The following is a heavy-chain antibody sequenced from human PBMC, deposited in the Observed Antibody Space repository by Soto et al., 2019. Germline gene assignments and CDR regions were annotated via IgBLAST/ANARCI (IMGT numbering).Heavy chain of an antibody. Sequence: EVQLVESGGGLVKPGGSRRLSCAASGFTFSSYSMNWVRQAPGKGLEWVSSISSSSSYIYYADSVKGRFTISRDNAKNSLYLQMNSLRAEDTAVYYCARVVPTGGFDYWGQGTLVTVSS. V-gene: IGHV3-21*01. CDR3: ARVVPTGGFDY. D-gene: IGHD7-27*01. J-gene: IGHJ4*02. CDR2: ISSSSSYI. CDR1: GFTFSSYS.